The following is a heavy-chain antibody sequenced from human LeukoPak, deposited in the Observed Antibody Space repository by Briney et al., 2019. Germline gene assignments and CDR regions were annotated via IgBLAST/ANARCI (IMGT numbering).Heavy chain of an antibody. CDR1: GFTFDDYA. D-gene: IGHD6-19*01. CDR2: ISWNSGSI. Sequence: GGSLRLSCAASGFTFDDYAMHWVRQAPGKGLEWVSVISWNSGSIGYADSVKGRFTISRDNAKNSLYLQMNSLRAEDTALYYCAKDKASWYSSGQGDGYFDLWGRGTLVTVSS. V-gene: IGHV3-9*01. CDR3: AKDKASWYSSGQGDGYFDL. J-gene: IGHJ2*01.